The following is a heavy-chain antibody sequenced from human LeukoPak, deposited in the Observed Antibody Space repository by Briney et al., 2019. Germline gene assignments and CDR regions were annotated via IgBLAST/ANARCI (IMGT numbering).Heavy chain of an antibody. CDR1: GGTFSSYA. CDR2: INPNSGET. V-gene: IGHV1-2*06. CDR3: ARDLVGGIWIAGI. D-gene: IGHD2-21*01. J-gene: IGHJ4*02. Sequence: ASVKVSCTASGGTFSSYAISWLRQAPGQGLEWVGRINPNSGETIYAERFQGRVTMTRDTSISTAYMELSSLRSEDTAVYYCARDLVGGIWIAGIWGQGSLVTVSS.